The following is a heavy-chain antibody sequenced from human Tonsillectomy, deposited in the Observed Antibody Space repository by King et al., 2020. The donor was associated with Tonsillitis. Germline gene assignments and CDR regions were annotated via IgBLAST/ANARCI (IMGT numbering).Heavy chain of an antibody. CDR3: AKDWGLGYCSSTSCPYYYGMDV. CDR1: GFTFSSYG. V-gene: IGHV3-30*18. CDR2: ISYDGSNK. Sequence: VQLMESGGGVVQPGRSLRLSCVASGFTFSSYGMHWVRQAPGKGLEWVAVISYDGSNKYYADSVKGRFTISRDNSKKTLYLQMNSLRAEDTAVYYCAKDWGLGYCSSTSCPYYYGMDVWDQGTTVTVSS. J-gene: IGHJ6*02. D-gene: IGHD2-2*01.